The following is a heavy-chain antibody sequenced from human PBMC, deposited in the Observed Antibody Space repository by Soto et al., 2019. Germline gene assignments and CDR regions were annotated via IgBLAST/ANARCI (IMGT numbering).Heavy chain of an antibody. Sequence: GESLKISCKGSGYSFTSYWIGWVRQMPGKGLEWMGIIYPGDSDTRYSPSFQGQVTISADKSISTAYLQWSSLKASDTAMYYCARGIVVVPAAIIWFDPWGQGTLVTVSS. CDR2: IYPGDSDT. CDR3: ARGIVVVPAAIIWFDP. V-gene: IGHV5-51*01. D-gene: IGHD2-2*02. J-gene: IGHJ5*02. CDR1: GYSFTSYW.